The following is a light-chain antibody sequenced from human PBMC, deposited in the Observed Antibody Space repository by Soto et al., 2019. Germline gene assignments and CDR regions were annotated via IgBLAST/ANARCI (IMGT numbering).Light chain of an antibody. CDR1: SSDVASYTL. Sequence: QSFLTQPASVSGSPGQSITIACAGTSSDVASYTLVSWYQQHPGKAPKLLIYEATKRPSGVSYRFSGSKSANTASLTISGLQADDEADYYCCSYAGYVFGTGTKVTL. CDR2: EAT. CDR3: CSYAGYV. V-gene: IGLV2-23*01. J-gene: IGLJ1*01.